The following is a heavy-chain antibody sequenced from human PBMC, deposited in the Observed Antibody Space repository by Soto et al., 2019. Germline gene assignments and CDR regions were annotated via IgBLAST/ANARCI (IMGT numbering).Heavy chain of an antibody. D-gene: IGHD3-3*01. CDR1: GYTFTSYG. CDR3: ARDPELRILEWYNADAFDI. Sequence: QVQLVQSGAEVKKPGASVKVSCKASGYTFTSYGISWVRQAPGQGLEWMGWISAYNGNTNYAQKLQGRVTMTTDTSTSTAYMELRSLRSDDTAVYYCARDPELRILEWYNADAFDIWGQGTVVTVSS. V-gene: IGHV1-18*01. J-gene: IGHJ3*02. CDR2: ISAYNGNT.